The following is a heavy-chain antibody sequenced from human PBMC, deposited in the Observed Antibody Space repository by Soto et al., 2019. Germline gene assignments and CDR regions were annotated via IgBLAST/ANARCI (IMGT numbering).Heavy chain of an antibody. CDR2: IKQDGSEK. CDR3: ARERGYYYDSSGYSLYYYYYYGMDV. J-gene: IGHJ6*02. Sequence: EVQLVESGGGLVQPGGSLRLSCAASGFTFSSYWMSWVRQAPGKGLEWVANIKQDGSEKYYVDSVKGRFTISRDNAKNSLYLQMNSLRAEDTAVYYCARERGYYYDSSGYSLYYYYYYGMDVWGQGTTVTVSS. CDR1: GFTFSSYW. D-gene: IGHD3-22*01. V-gene: IGHV3-7*03.